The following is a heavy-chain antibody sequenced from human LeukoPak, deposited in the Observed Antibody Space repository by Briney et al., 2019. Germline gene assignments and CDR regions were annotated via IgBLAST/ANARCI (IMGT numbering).Heavy chain of an antibody. CDR3: VKDGPGSENPFDY. D-gene: IGHD3-10*01. V-gene: IGHV3-64D*06. Sequence: GGSLRLSCSAYGFTFSSYAMQWVGQAPGKGRKYVTAISSNGGSKYYADSVKGRFTISRDNSKNTLYLQMSSLRAEDTAVYYCVKDGPGSENPFDYWGQGTLVTVSS. CDR1: GFTFSSYA. J-gene: IGHJ4*02. CDR2: ISSNGGSK.